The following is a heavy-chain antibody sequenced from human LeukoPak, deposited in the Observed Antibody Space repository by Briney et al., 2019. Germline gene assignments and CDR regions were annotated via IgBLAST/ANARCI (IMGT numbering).Heavy chain of an antibody. Sequence: ASVKVSCKASGYTLTDYYMHWVRQAPGQGLEWMGRINPNSGGTNYAQKFQGRVTMTRNTSISTAYMELSSLRSEDTAVYYCARGGQQLVLYYFQHWGQGTLVTVSS. J-gene: IGHJ1*01. D-gene: IGHD6-13*01. V-gene: IGHV1-2*06. CDR1: GYTLTDYY. CDR3: ARGGQQLVLYYFQH. CDR2: INPNSGGT.